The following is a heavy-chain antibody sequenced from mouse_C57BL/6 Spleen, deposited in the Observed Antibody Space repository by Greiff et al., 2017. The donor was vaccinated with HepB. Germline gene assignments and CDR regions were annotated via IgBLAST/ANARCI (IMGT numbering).Heavy chain of an antibody. CDR1: GYTFTSYW. V-gene: IGHV1-53*01. CDR2: INPSNGGT. J-gene: IGHJ1*03. CDR3: ARSLLYWYFDV. D-gene: IGHD2-1*01. Sequence: QVQLKQPGTELVKPGASVKLSCTASGYTFTSYWMHWVKQRPGQGLEWIGNINPSNGGTNYNEKFKSKATLTVDKSSSTAYMQLSSLTSEDSAVYYCARSLLYWYFDVWGTGTTVTVSS.